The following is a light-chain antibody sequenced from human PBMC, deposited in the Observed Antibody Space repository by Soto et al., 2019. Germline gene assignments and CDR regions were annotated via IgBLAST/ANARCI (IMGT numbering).Light chain of an antibody. CDR3: QSYDSSLSVV. Sequence: HSVLTQPPSVSGAPGQRVTISCTGSSSNIGAGYDVHWYQQLPGTAPNLLIYGNSNRPSGVPDRFSGSKSGTSASLAITGLQAEDEADYCCQSYDSSLSVVFGGGTKLTVL. CDR2: GNS. J-gene: IGLJ2*01. CDR1: SSNIGAGYD. V-gene: IGLV1-40*01.